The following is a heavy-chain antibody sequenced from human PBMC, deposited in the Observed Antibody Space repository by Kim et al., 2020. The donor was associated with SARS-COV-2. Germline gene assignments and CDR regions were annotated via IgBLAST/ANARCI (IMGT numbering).Heavy chain of an antibody. Sequence: GGSLRLSCAASGFTFDYYAMHWVRQAPGKSLEWVSGISWNSDRIDYADSVKGRFTISRDNAKNSLDLLMNSLRTEDTAFYYCVKDRANRASYYILTCYSTFDFWGQGALVTVSS. V-gene: IGHV3-9*01. CDR1: GFTFDYYA. CDR2: ISWNSDRI. J-gene: IGHJ4*02. CDR3: VKDRANRASYYILTCYSTFDF. D-gene: IGHD3-9*01.